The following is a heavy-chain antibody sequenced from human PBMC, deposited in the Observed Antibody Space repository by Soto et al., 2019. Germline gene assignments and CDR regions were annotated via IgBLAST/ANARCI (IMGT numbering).Heavy chain of an antibody. CDR1: GFTFSSYA. CDR2: ISASGGRT. CDR3: AKDWDLLRAFDL. Sequence: PGGSLRLSCAASGFTFSSYAMSWVRQAPGKGLEWVSGISASGGRTYYADSVKGRFTISRDNSKNTMYLQMNSLRVEDTAVYKCAKDWDLLRAFDLWRQGKTVPVS. V-gene: IGHV3-23*01. J-gene: IGHJ6*01. D-gene: IGHD1-26*01.